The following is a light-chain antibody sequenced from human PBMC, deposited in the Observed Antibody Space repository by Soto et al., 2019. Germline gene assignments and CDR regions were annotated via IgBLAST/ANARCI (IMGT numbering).Light chain of an antibody. J-gene: IGLJ1*01. V-gene: IGLV2-18*02. CDR2: EVS. Sequence: SALTEPPSVSGSRGQPVTISLTGTSSDDGSYNRVSWYQQPTGTAPKLMIYEVSNRPSGVPDRFSGSRAGHTASLTIPQPQAEDEADYYCSSYTSSSTYVFGTGTKVTAL. CDR1: SSDDGSYNR. CDR3: SSYTSSSTYV.